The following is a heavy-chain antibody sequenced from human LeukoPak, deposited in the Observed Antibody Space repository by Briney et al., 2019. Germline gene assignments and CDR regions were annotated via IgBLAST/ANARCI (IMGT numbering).Heavy chain of an antibody. D-gene: IGHD5-18*01. Sequence: ASVKVSCKASGYTFTGYYMHWVRQAPRQGLEWMGWINPNSGGTNYAQKFQGRVTMTRDTSISTAYMELSRLRSDDTAVYYCARDLGYSYGSPRFDYWGQGTLVTVSS. CDR3: ARDLGYSYGSPRFDY. V-gene: IGHV1-2*02. J-gene: IGHJ4*02. CDR2: INPNSGGT. CDR1: GYTFTGYY.